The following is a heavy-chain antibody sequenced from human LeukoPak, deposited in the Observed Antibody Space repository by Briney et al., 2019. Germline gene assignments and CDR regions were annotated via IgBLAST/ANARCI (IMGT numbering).Heavy chain of an antibody. CDR2: MNPKSGNT. Sequence: ASVTVSCKASGYTFTSYDINWVRQAPGQGLEWMGWMNPKSGNTGYAQKFQGRVTMTRNTSISTAYMELSSLRSEDTAVYYCARRYYYGSGSYFRYYYYYYGMDVWGQGTTVTVSS. CDR1: GYTFTSYD. J-gene: IGHJ6*02. CDR3: ARRYYYGSGSYFRYYYYYYGMDV. V-gene: IGHV1-8*01. D-gene: IGHD3-10*01.